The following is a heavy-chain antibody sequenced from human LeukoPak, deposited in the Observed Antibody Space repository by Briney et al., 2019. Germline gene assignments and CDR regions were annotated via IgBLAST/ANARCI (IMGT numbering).Heavy chain of an antibody. CDR1: GGSFSGYY. CDR2: INHSGST. Sequence: PSETLSLTCAVYGGSFSGYYWSWIRQPPGKGLEWIGEINHSGSTNYNPSLKSRVTISVDTSKNQFSLKLSSVTAADTAVYYCARYRDIVGATPLDYWGQGTLVTVPS. V-gene: IGHV4-34*01. CDR3: ARYRDIVGATPLDY. D-gene: IGHD1-26*01. J-gene: IGHJ4*02.